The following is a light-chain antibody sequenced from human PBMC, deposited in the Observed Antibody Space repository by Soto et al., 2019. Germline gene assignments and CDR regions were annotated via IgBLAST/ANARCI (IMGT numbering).Light chain of an antibody. J-gene: IGLJ3*02. CDR2: EVS. Sequence: QSALTQPASVSGSPGQSITIPCTGTSSDVGGYNYVSWYQQHPGKAPKLMIYEVSNRPSGVSNRFSGSKSGNTASLTISGLQAEDAADYYCSSYTSSSTWVFGGGTKVTVL. CDR3: SSYTSSSTWV. CDR1: SSDVGGYNY. V-gene: IGLV2-14*01.